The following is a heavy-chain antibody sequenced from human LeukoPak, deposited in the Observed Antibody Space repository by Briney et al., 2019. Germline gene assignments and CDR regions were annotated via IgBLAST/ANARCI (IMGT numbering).Heavy chain of an antibody. V-gene: IGHV1-46*01. CDR3: AYSAAHYYGSGSYSWDY. D-gene: IGHD3-10*01. Sequence: GASVKVSCKASGYTFTSYYMHWVRQAPGQGLEWMGIINPSGGSTSYAQKFQGRVTMTRDTSTSTVYMGLSSLRSEDTAVYYCAYSAAHYYGSGSYSWDYWGQGTLVTVSS. J-gene: IGHJ4*02. CDR1: GYTFTSYY. CDR2: INPSGGST.